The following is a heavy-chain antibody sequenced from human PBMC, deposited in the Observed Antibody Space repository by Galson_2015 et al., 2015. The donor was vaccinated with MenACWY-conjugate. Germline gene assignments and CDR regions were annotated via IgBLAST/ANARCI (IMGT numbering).Heavy chain of an antibody. CDR3: ATAGSYRFDY. Sequence: SLRLSCAPSGFTFSTHWMHWVRQAPGKGLEWVSRIDPDGSTTDYAESMKGRFTISRDNAKNTLFLQIHSLRVEDTAVYYCATAGSYRFDYWGQGALVTVSS. D-gene: IGHD1-26*01. J-gene: IGHJ4*02. CDR2: IDPDGSTT. V-gene: IGHV3-74*01. CDR1: GFTFSTHW.